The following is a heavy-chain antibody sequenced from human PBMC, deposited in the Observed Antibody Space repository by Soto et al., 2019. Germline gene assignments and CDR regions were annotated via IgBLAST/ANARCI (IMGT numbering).Heavy chain of an antibody. CDR3: AHTYYASGAYFDY. V-gene: IGHV2-5*02. CDR1: GFSLSTSSGVG. D-gene: IGHD3-10*01. CDR2: IYWDDDK. Sequence: QITLKESGPTLVKPTQTLTLTCTFSGFSLSTSSGVGVGWIRQPPGKALEWLALIYWDDDKRYSPSLKSRLNITKDTSKNQVVRTMTNMDPVDTATYYCAHTYYASGAYFDYWGQGTLVTVSS. J-gene: IGHJ4*02.